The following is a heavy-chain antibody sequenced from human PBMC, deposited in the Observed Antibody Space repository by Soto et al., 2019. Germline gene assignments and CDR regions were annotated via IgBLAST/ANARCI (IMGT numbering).Heavy chain of an antibody. J-gene: IGHJ4*02. CDR3: ARVIEEGYYYDSSGYPLYCFDY. CDR1: GGSISSYY. V-gene: IGHV4-59*01. CDR2: IYYSGST. D-gene: IGHD3-22*01. Sequence: SETLSLTCTVSGGSISSYYWSWIRQPPGKGLEWIGYIYYSGSTNYNPSLKSRVTISVDTSKNQFSLKLSSVTAADTAVYYCARVIEEGYYYDSSGYPLYCFDYWGQGTLVTVSS.